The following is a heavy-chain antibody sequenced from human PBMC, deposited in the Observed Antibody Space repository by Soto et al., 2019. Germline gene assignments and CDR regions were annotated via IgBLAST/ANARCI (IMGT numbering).Heavy chain of an antibody. CDR2: INPNSGGT. J-gene: IGHJ4*02. V-gene: IGHV1-2*02. D-gene: IGHD2-15*01. CDR3: ARDRYCSGGSCYNLGY. CDR1: GYTFTGYY. Sequence: ASVKVSCKASGYTFTGYYMHWVRQAPGQGLEWMGWINPNSGGTNYAQKFQGGVTMTRDTSISTAYMELSRLRSDDTAVYYCARDRYCSGGSCYNLGYWGQGTLVTVSS.